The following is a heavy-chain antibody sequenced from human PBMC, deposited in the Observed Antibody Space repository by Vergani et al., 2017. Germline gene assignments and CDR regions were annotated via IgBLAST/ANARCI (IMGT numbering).Heavy chain of an antibody. CDR1: DSSIMTNPY. CDR3: ARHRGSGGFFPSSYFYGMDV. Sequence: QVQLQESGPGLVKPSETLTLTCAVSDSSIMTNPYWGWFRQSPGKGLEWIGCIHHSGDTHYNSSLMSRISISIVSSSKFSLSLTSVTAADTAIYYCARHRGSGGFFPSSYFYGMDVWGHGTTVTVSS. D-gene: IGHD3-10*01. J-gene: IGHJ6*02. V-gene: IGHV4-38-2*01. CDR2: IHHSGDT.